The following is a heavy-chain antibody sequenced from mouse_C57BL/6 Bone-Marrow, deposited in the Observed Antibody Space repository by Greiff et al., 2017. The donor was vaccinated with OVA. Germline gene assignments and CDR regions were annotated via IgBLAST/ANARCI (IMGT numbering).Heavy chain of an antibody. CDR3: ARGDGYDPDYAMDY. V-gene: IGHV3-6*01. D-gene: IGHD2-2*01. CDR1: GYSITSGYY. Sequence: EVKLMESGPGLVKPSQSLSLTCSVTGYSITSGYYWNWIRQFPGNKLEWMGYISYDGSNNYNPSLKNRISITRDTSKNQFFLKLNSVTTEDTATYYCARGDGYDPDYAMDYWGQGTSVTVSS. CDR2: ISYDGSN. J-gene: IGHJ4*01.